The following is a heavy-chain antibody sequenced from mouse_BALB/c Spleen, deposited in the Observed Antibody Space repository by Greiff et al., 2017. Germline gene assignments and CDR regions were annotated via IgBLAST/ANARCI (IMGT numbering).Heavy chain of an antibody. CDR1: GYAFSSYW. J-gene: IGHJ2*01. Sequence: EVQLQQSGAELVRPGSSVKISCKASGYAFSSYWMNWVKQRPEQGLEWIGRIDPANGNTKYDPKFQGKATITADTSSNTAYLQLSSLTSEDTAVYYCARCGNPNYFDYWGQGTTLTVSS. V-gene: IGHV14-1*02. D-gene: IGHD2-1*01. CDR2: IDPANGNT. CDR3: ARCGNPNYFDY.